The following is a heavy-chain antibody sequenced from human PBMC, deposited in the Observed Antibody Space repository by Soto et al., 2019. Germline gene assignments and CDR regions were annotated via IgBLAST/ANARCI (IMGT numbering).Heavy chain of an antibody. Sequence: QLQLQESGPGLVKPSETLSLTCTVSGGSISSSSYYWGWLWQPPGKGPEWIGSTYFSGTTSYTPSIKSRVTISEDTSKNQFSLALGSVTAADTAGYYCGRPMVLGSYDAFHIGGPGTMVTVPS. J-gene: IGHJ3*02. V-gene: IGHV4-39*01. CDR2: TYFSGTT. CDR1: GGSISSSSYY. CDR3: GRPMVLGSYDAFHI. D-gene: IGHD3-10*01.